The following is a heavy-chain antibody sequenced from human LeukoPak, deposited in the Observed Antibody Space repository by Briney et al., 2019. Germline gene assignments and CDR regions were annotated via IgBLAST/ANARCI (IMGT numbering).Heavy chain of an antibody. CDR2: INWNSASI. CDR1: GFTFDDYA. V-gene: IGHV3-9*01. J-gene: IGHJ4*02. Sequence: PGGSLRLSCAASGFTFDDYAMHWVRQAPGKGLEWVSSINWNSASIDYTDSVKGRFTISRDNAKNSLYLQMNSLRAEDTAVYYCARGSYSYWGQGTLVTVSS. CDR3: ARGSYSY. D-gene: IGHD1-26*01.